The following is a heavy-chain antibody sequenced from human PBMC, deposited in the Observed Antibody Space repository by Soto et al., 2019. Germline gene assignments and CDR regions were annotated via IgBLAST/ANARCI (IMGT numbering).Heavy chain of an antibody. V-gene: IGHV3-49*04. D-gene: IGHD1-20*01. J-gene: IGHJ6*02. Sequence: LSLSLTASGXTFGDYAMSWVRQAPGKGLEWVGFIRSKAYGGTTEYAASVKGRFTISRDDSKSIAYLQMNSLKTEDTAVYYCTRSNIPGTTWGFYYYYYYGMDVWGQGTTVTVSS. CDR2: IRSKAYGGTT. CDR1: GXTFGDYA. CDR3: TRSNIPGTTWGFYYYYYYGMDV.